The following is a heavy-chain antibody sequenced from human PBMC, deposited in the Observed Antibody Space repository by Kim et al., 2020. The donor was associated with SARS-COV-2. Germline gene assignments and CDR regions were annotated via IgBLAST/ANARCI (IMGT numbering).Heavy chain of an antibody. J-gene: IGHJ3*01. CDR3: TTFNRQNAFDV. CDR2: IKNKPTGGTT. Sequence: GGSLRPSCAASAFTLNNVWMNWVRQPPGKGLEWLGVIKNKPTGGTTHFAALVEGRFTISRDDSKNMLYLQINSLKTEDTAVYYCTTFNRQNAFDVWGRGTMVIVSS. CDR1: AFTLNNVW. V-gene: IGHV3-15*01.